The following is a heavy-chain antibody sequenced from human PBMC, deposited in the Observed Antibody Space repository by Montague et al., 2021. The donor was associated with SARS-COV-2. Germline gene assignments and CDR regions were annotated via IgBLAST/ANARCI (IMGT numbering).Heavy chain of an antibody. V-gene: IGHV4-39*01. CDR2: ISYSGST. D-gene: IGHD3-22*01. CDR1: GASINYSGYY. J-gene: IGHJ3*02. Sequence: SETLSLTCTVSGASINYSGYYWGWIRQPPGKGLEWIGSISYSGSTYYNLCLKSRVTTSVDTSKNQFSLKLSSVTAADTAIYYCARWILVVVVKGFDIWGQGTLVTVS. CDR3: ARWILVVVVKGFDI.